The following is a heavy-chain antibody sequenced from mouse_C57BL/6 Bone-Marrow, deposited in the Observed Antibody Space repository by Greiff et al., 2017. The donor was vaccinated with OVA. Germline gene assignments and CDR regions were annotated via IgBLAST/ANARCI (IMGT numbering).Heavy chain of an antibody. D-gene: IGHD4-1*01. Sequence: QVQLQQSGAELVKPGASVKISCKASGYAFSSYWMNWVKQRPGKGLEWIGQIYPGDGDTNYNGKFKGKATLTADKSSSTAYMQLSSLTSEDSAVYFCARFRLGRGTDYWGQGTTLTVSS. CDR2: IYPGDGDT. V-gene: IGHV1-80*01. J-gene: IGHJ2*01. CDR1: GYAFSSYW. CDR3: ARFRLGRGTDY.